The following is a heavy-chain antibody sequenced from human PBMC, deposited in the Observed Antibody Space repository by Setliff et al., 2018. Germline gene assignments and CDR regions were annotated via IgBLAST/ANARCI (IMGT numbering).Heavy chain of an antibody. J-gene: IGHJ3*02. CDR3: ARSVVVIAYDAFDI. CDR1: GYSISSGYN. CDR2: IYYRGST. V-gene: IGHV4-38-2*01. Sequence: PSETLSLTCAVSGYSISSGYNWGWIRQPPGKGLEWIASIYYRGSTSYNSSLKSRVSISVDTSKNQFSLRLSSVTAADTAVYYCARSVVVIAYDAFDIWGQGTMVTVSS. D-gene: IGHD2-21*01.